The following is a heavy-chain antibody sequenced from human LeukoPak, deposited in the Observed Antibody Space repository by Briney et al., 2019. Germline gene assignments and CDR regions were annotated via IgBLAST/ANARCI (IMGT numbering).Heavy chain of an antibody. CDR2: LRYDGSNT. CDR1: GFTLSNYG. V-gene: IGHV3-30*02. Sequence: GGSLRLSCVASGFTLSNYGMHWVRQALGKGLEWVALLRYDGSNTLYADSVKGRLTISRDNSKNTLYLQMNSLRAEDTAVYYCARGYGSRSYYGIDVWGQGTTVTVSS. D-gene: IGHD3-10*01. CDR3: ARGYGSRSYYGIDV. J-gene: IGHJ6*02.